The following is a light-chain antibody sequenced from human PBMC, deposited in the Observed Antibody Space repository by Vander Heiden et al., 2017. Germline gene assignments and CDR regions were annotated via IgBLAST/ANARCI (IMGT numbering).Light chain of an antibody. V-gene: IGLV3-1*01. CDR2: QDS. Sequence: SYELTQPPSVSVSPGQTASITCSGEQLGDNYAGWDTQKPGQSPVLVIYQDSKRPSGIPERFSGSNSWNTATLTIRGTQAMDEADYYCQAWDSSTVVFGGGTKLTVL. CDR3: QAWDSSTVV. J-gene: IGLJ2*01. CDR1: QLGDNY.